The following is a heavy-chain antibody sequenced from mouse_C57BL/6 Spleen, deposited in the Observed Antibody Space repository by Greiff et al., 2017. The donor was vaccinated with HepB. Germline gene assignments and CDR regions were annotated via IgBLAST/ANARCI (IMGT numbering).Heavy chain of an antibody. V-gene: IGHV1-53*01. CDR3: ARWGSYYAMDY. D-gene: IGHD1-1*01. CDR2: INPSNGGT. Sequence: VKLMESGTELVKPGASVKLSCKASGYTFTSYWMHWVKQRPGQGLEWIGNINPSNGGTNYNEKFKSKATLTVDKSSSTAYMQLSSLTSEDSAVYYCARWGSYYAMDYWGQGTSVTVSS. CDR1: GYTFTSYW. J-gene: IGHJ4*01.